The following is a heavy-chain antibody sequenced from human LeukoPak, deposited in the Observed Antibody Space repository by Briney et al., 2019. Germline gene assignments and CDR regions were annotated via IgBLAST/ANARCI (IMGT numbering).Heavy chain of an antibody. D-gene: IGHD4-11*01. J-gene: IGHJ4*02. CDR2: FSSRSGSI. V-gene: IGHV3-21*01. CDR1: GFTFSSYG. Sequence: GGSLRLSCAASGFTFSSYGMNWVRQAPGKGLEWVSSFSSRSGSIYYADSVKGRFTISRDNAKNSLYLQMNGLRAEDTAVYYCARGSNCDYWGQGTLVTVSS. CDR3: ARGSNCDY.